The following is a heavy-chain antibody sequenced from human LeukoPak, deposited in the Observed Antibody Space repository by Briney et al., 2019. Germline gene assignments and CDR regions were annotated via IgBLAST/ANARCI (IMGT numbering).Heavy chain of an antibody. CDR1: RFTFSDYW. Sequence: GGSLRLSCAASRFTFSDYWMSWVRQAPGKGLEWVAYIKRDGSDIYYVDSVKGRFIISRDNAKNSLYLQMNSLRAEDTAVYYCARDPDYRGSQPHGYFDYWGQGTLVTVPS. D-gene: IGHD3-16*01. CDR3: ARDPDYRGSQPHGYFDY. CDR2: IKRDGSDI. J-gene: IGHJ4*02. V-gene: IGHV3-7*01.